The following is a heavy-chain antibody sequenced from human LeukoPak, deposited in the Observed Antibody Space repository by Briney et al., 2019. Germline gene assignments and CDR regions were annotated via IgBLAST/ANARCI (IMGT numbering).Heavy chain of an antibody. CDR2: ISAYNGNT. CDR1: GYTFTSYG. CDR3: ARDPRSYYDSTIAFDY. D-gene: IGHD3-22*01. J-gene: IGHJ4*02. Sequence: GASVKVSCKXSGYTFTSYGISWVRQAPGQGLEWMGRISAYNGNTNYAQKLQGRVTMTTDTSTSTAYMELRSLRSDDTAVYYCARDPRSYYDSTIAFDYWGQGTLVTVSS. V-gene: IGHV1-18*01.